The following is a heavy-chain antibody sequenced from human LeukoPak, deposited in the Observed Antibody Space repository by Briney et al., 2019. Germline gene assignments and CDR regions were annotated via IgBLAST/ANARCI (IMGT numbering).Heavy chain of an antibody. CDR2: IYANGGT. D-gene: IGHD5-18*01. Sequence: SETLSLTCTVSGGSISGYYWNWIRQSAGKGLEWIGRIYANGGTNYNPSLRSRVPMSVDTSKNQFSLKLTSVTAADTAIYYCARDFTRNSYAVAEFFHPWGQGTLVSVSS. J-gene: IGHJ1*01. CDR1: GGSISGYY. CDR3: ARDFTRNSYAVAEFFHP. V-gene: IGHV4-4*07.